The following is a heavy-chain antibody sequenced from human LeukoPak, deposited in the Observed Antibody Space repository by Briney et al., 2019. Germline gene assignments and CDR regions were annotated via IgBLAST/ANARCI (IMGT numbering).Heavy chain of an antibody. CDR1: GGSINSGGYY. CDR2: IYYSGST. D-gene: IGHD3-10*01. V-gene: IGHV4-31*03. J-gene: IGHJ4*02. Sequence: SETLSLTCTVSGGSINSGGYYWNWIRQHPGKGLEWIGSIYYSGSTYYNPSLKSRLTISVDTSKNHFSLKLSSVTAADTAIYYCARSITMVRGLDYWGQGTLVTVSS. CDR3: ARSITMVRGLDY.